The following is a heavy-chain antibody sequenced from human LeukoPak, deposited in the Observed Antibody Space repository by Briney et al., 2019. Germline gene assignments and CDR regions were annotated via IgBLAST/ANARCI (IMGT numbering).Heavy chain of an antibody. CDR3: ARGSAAGQWLYLFDY. Sequence: GGSLRLSCAASGFTFSNYAMSWVRQAPGKGLEWVSALSGSGGSAYYADSVKGRFTISRDNSKNTLYLQMNSLRAEDTAVYYCARGSAAGQWLYLFDYWGQGTLVTVSS. V-gene: IGHV3-23*01. J-gene: IGHJ4*02. CDR1: GFTFSNYA. D-gene: IGHD6-19*01. CDR2: LSGSGGSA.